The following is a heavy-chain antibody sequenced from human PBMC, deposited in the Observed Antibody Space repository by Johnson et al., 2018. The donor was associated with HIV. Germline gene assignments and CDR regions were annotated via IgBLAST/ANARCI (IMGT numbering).Heavy chain of an antibody. J-gene: IGHJ3*02. V-gene: IGHV3-9*03. D-gene: IGHD3-10*01. CDR2: ISWNSGSI. CDR3: ARDVASVYGSGDHAFDI. Sequence: VESGGGLVQPGRSLRLSCAASGFTFDDYAMHWVRQAPGKGLEWVSGISWNSGSIGYANSVKGRFTISRDNSRNTLYLQMGRLRVEDMAVYYCARDVASVYGSGDHAFDIWGQGTMVTVSS. CDR1: GFTFDDYA.